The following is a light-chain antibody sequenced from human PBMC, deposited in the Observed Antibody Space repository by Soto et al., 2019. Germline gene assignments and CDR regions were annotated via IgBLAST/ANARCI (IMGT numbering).Light chain of an antibody. V-gene: IGLV2-14*01. J-gene: IGLJ2*01. CDR2: DVS. Sequence: QSALTQPXSVSXSPGXSXXISXXGTSXDVGGYNYVSWYQQHPGKAPKLMIYDVSNRPSGVSNRFSGSKSGNTASLTISGLQAEDEADYYCSSYTSSSTQFGGGTKLTVL. CDR1: SXDVGGYNY. CDR3: SSYTSSSTQ.